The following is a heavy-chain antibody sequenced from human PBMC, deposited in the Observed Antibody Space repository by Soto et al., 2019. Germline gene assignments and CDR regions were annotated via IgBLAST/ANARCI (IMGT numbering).Heavy chain of an antibody. CDR1: GFTFSTSW. Sequence: PGGSLRLSCAGSGFTFSTSWMSWVRQDPGKGLEWVGRSRNKANSYTTEYAASVKGRFTISRDASQNSLFLQMNSLKTEDTAVYYCVRVTADYYSDYWGQGTLVTVSS. V-gene: IGHV3-72*01. CDR3: VRVTADYYSDY. D-gene: IGHD2-21*02. J-gene: IGHJ4*02. CDR2: SRNKANSYTT.